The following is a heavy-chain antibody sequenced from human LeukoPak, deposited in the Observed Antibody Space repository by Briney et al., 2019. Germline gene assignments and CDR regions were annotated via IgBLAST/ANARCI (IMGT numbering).Heavy chain of an antibody. J-gene: IGHJ4*02. V-gene: IGHV3-33*01. Sequence: PGGSLRLSCAASGFTFSSYGMYWVRQAPGKGLEWVAIIWYDGSNIYYADSVKGRFTISRDNSKNTLFLQMNSLRAEDTALYYCARDFCSGGSCYLFDFWGQGTLVTASS. CDR3: ARDFCSGGSCYLFDF. CDR1: GFTFSSYG. D-gene: IGHD2-15*01. CDR2: IWYDGSNI.